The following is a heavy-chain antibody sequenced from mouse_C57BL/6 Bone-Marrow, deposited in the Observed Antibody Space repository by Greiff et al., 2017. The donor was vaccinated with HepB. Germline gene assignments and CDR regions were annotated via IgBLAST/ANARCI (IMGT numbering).Heavy chain of an antibody. CDR3: TRAYYSNYYYAMDY. V-gene: IGHV5-9-1*02. D-gene: IGHD2-5*01. CDR1: GFTFSSYA. J-gene: IGHJ4*01. Sequence: EVKVEESGEGLVKPGGSLKLSCAASGFTFSSYAMSWVRQTPEKRLEWVAYISSGGDYIYYADTVKGRFTISRDNARNTLYLQMSSLKSEDTAMYYCTRAYYSNYYYAMDYWGQGTSVTVSS. CDR2: ISSGGDYI.